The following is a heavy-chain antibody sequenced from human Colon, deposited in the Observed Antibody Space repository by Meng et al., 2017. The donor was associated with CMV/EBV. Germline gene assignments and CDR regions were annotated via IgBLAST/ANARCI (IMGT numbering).Heavy chain of an antibody. CDR2: IYTSGST. Sequence: SAGPSSTSNWSGWVRQTQWPGLGWNGQIYTSGSTNCYPAIEGRVRMSVAMSPNPSSLNLSSVLAADTAVYYCVSDFAAAADDWRYFDPWGQGTLVTVSS. D-gene: IGHD6-13*01. V-gene: IGHV4-4*02. CDR1: AGPSSTSNW. CDR3: VSDFAAAADDWRYFDP. J-gene: IGHJ5*02.